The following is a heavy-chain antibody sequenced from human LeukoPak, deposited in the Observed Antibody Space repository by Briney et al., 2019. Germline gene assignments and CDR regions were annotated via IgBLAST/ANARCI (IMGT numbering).Heavy chain of an antibody. Sequence: GASVKVSCKASGHTFTSYAMHSVRQAPGQGLEWMGGIIPIFGTANYAQKFQGRVTITADESTSTAYMELSSLRSEDTAVYYCAREGYYDSSGYLFSDFDYWGQGTLVTVSS. CDR2: IIPIFGTA. V-gene: IGHV1-69*13. J-gene: IGHJ4*02. CDR1: GHTFTSYA. D-gene: IGHD3-22*01. CDR3: AREGYYDSSGYLFSDFDY.